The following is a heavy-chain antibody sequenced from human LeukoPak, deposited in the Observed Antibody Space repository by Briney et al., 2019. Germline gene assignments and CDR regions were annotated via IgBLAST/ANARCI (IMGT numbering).Heavy chain of an antibody. CDR1: GGSISSYY. J-gene: IGHJ4*02. V-gene: IGHV4-59*01. D-gene: IGHD3-10*01. Sequence: SETLSLTCTVSGGSISSYYWSWIRQPPGKGLEWIGYIYYSGSTNYNPSLKSRVTISVDTSKNQFSLKLSSVTAADTAVYYRAREDGSGSYDYWGQGTLVTVSS. CDR3: AREDGSGSYDY. CDR2: IYYSGST.